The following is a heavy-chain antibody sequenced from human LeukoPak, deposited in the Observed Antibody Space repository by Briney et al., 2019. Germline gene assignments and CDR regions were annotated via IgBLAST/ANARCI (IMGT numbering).Heavy chain of an antibody. Sequence: GGSLRLSCGASGFXFSHYYISWIRQAPGRGLEWVSYISTGSTYTDYADSVKGRFTISRDNAKNSLYLQMTSLGAEDTAVYYCAKGGPDYNKFDSWGQGTPVTVSS. CDR3: AKGGPDYNKFDS. J-gene: IGHJ4*02. D-gene: IGHD4-11*01. CDR1: GFXFSHYY. CDR2: ISTGSTYT. V-gene: IGHV3-11*06.